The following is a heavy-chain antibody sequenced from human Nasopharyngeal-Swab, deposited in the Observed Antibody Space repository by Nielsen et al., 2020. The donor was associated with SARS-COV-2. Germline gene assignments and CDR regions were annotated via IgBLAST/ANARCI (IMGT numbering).Heavy chain of an antibody. Sequence: GESLKISCAASGFSFSTYWMTWVRQAPGKGLEWVANIQHNGSEKYYVDSVKGRFTVSRDNPKNLLYLQVNSLRAEDTAVYYCARQGVFVPAYFHQYYMDVWGKGTTVTVSS. CDR2: IQHNGSEK. CDR1: GFSFSTYW. D-gene: IGHD3-16*02. V-gene: IGHV3-7*03. CDR3: ARQGVFVPAYFHQYYMDV. J-gene: IGHJ6*03.